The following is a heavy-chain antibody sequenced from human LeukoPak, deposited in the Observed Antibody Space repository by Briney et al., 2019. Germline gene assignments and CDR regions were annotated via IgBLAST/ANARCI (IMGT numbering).Heavy chain of an antibody. V-gene: IGHV4-38-2*02. CDR2: IYYSGST. J-gene: IGHJ3*02. Sequence: SETLSLTCTVSGYSISSGYYWGWIRQPPGKGLEWIGSIYYSGSTYYNPSLKSRVTVSVDTSKNQFSLKLSSVTAADTAVYYCARVSTLAGYYDFWSGYFRLRDAFDIWGQGTMVTVSS. CDR3: ARVSTLAGYYDFWSGYFRLRDAFDI. CDR1: GYSISSGYY. D-gene: IGHD3-3*01.